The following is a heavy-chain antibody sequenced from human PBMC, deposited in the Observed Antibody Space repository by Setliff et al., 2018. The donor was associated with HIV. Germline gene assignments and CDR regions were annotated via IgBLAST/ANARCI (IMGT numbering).Heavy chain of an antibody. D-gene: IGHD1-26*01. Sequence: SETLSLTCTVSAGSIRSSTYYWAWIRQPPGKGLEWIGTIYYSGSTYYNPSLKGRVTMTTDTSTSIAYMELKSLRSEDTAVYYCARDHHSGRGSNFPWYSDLWGRGTLVTVSS. J-gene: IGHJ2*01. CDR1: AGSIRSSTYY. V-gene: IGHV4-39*07. CDR3: ARDHHSGRGSNFPWYSDL. CDR2: IYYSGST.